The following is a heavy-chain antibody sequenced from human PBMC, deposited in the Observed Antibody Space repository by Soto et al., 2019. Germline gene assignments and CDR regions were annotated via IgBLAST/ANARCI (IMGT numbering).Heavy chain of an antibody. CDR1: GFTFSSYA. Sequence: GGSLRLSCAASGFTFSSYAMSWVRQAPGKGLEWVSAISGSGGSTYYADSFKGRFTISRDNSKNRLYLQRNSLRAEDTAVYYCAKGASIAARRVFAPIDYWGQGTLVTVSS. V-gene: IGHV3-23*01. CDR2: ISGSGGST. CDR3: AKGASIAARRVFAPIDY. J-gene: IGHJ4*02. D-gene: IGHD6-6*01.